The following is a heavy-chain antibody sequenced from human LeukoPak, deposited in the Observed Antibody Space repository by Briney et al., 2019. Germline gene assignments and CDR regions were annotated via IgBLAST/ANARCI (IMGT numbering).Heavy chain of an antibody. V-gene: IGHV4-59*08. Sequence: SETLSLTCTVSGGSISSYYWSWIRQPPGKGLEWIGYIYYSGSTNYNPSLESRVTISVDTSKNQFSLKLSSVTAADTAVYYCARHIAAAGLAYYYYGMDVWGQGTTVTVSS. D-gene: IGHD6-13*01. CDR3: ARHIAAAGLAYYYYGMDV. CDR1: GGSISSYY. CDR2: IYYSGST. J-gene: IGHJ6*02.